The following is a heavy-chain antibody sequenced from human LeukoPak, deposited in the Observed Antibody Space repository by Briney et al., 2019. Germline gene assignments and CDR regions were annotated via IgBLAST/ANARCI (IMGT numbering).Heavy chain of an antibody. D-gene: IGHD2-15*01. CDR2: INHSGST. CDR1: GGSFSGYY. J-gene: IGHJ1*01. CDR3: ARPDCSGGSCHGAFQH. Sequence: SETLSLTCAVYGGSFSGYYWSWIRQPPGKGLEWIGEINHSGSTNYNPSLKSRVTISVDTSKNQFSLKLSSVTAADTAVYYCARPDCSGGSCHGAFQHWGQGTLVTVSS. V-gene: IGHV4-34*01.